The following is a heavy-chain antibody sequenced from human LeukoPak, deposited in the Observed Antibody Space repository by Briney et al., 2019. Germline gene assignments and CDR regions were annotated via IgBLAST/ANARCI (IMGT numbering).Heavy chain of an antibody. CDR2: ISGSGGST. J-gene: IGHJ4*02. V-gene: IGHV3-23*01. CDR1: GFTFSSYW. D-gene: IGHD1-26*01. Sequence: GGSLRLSCAASGFTFSSYWMSWVRQAPGKGLEWVSSISGSGGSTYYADSVKGRFTISRDNSKNTLYLQMNSLRAEDTAVYYCAKGSGSYNTRSSLDYWGQGTLVTVSS. CDR3: AKGSGSYNTRSSLDY.